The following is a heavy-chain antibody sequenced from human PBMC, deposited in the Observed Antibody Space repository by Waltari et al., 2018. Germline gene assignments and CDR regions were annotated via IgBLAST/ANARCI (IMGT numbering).Heavy chain of an antibody. Sequence: QVQLQESGPGLVKPSETLPLTCTVSGGSISRSYWTSIRQPPGKGLEWIGYIYYSGSTNYNPSLKSRVTISVDTSKNQFSLKLSSVTAADTAVYYCARSYYYGSGSYYYDAFDIWGQGTMVTVSS. CDR1: GGSISRSY. CDR2: IYYSGST. J-gene: IGHJ3*02. CDR3: ARSYYYGSGSYYYDAFDI. V-gene: IGHV4-59*01. D-gene: IGHD3-10*01.